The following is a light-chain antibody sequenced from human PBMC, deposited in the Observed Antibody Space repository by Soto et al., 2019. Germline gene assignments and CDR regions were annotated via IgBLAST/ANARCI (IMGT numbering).Light chain of an antibody. Sequence: QSVLTQPPSASGPPGQRVTISCSGRASNIGSNFVSWYQVVPGTAPKRLIYTNSHRPSGVPDRFSGSRSGTSASLDISGLQSDDEADYFCATWDDNVKGPVFGGGTKLTVL. CDR1: ASNIGSNF. CDR2: TNS. CDR3: ATWDDNVKGPV. J-gene: IGLJ2*01. V-gene: IGLV1-44*01.